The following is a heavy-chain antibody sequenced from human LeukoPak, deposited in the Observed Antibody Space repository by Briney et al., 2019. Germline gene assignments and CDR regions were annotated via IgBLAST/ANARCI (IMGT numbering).Heavy chain of an antibody. J-gene: IGHJ3*02. CDR1: GFTFGSYY. V-gene: IGHV3-48*02. Sequence: GGSWSPSGGASGFTFGSYYLNWAGQAPGRGLEWVSYISSGSSTIYYADSVKGRFTLSRDNAKNSLYLQMNSLRDEDTAVYYCARELVRAFDIWGQGTMVTVSS. CDR3: ARELVRAFDI. CDR2: ISSGSSTI.